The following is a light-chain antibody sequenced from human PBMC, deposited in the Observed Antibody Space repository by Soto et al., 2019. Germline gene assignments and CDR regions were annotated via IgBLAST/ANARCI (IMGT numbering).Light chain of an antibody. CDR1: STDVGGYDY. CDR2: EVN. CDR3: TSYAGGNNV. J-gene: IGLJ1*01. Sequence: QTALTQPPSASGSPGQSVTISCTGTSTDVGGYDYVSWYQQHPGKVPKLMIYEVNKRPSGVPDRFSGSKSGNTASLTVSGLQPEDEADYCTSYAGGNNVFGTGTKVTVL. V-gene: IGLV2-8*01.